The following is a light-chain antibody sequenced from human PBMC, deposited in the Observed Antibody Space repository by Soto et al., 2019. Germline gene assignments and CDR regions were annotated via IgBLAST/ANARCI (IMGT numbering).Light chain of an antibody. J-gene: IGKJ5*01. CDR2: LGS. Sequence: EIVMTQTPLSLSVTPGQPASISCKSSQSLLHSDGKTYLDWYLQKPGQSPQLLIYLGSNRSSGVPDRFSGSGSGTDFTLKISRVEAEDVGVYYCMQALQTPITFGQGTRLEIK. V-gene: IGKV2-28*01. CDR1: QSLLHSDGKTY. CDR3: MQALQTPIT.